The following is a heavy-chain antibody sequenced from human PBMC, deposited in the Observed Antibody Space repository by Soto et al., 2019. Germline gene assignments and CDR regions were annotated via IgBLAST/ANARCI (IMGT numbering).Heavy chain of an antibody. Sequence: GGSLRLSCAASGFTFSSYWMSWVRQAPGKGLEWVANIEQEGSEKYYVDSVKGRFTISRDNAKNSLYLQMNSLRAEDTAVYYCARGGLLWFGEASQKNYYYYGMDVWGQGTTVTVS. V-gene: IGHV3-7*01. CDR2: IEQEGSEK. J-gene: IGHJ6*02. CDR3: ARGGLLWFGEASQKNYYYYGMDV. D-gene: IGHD3-10*01. CDR1: GFTFSSYW.